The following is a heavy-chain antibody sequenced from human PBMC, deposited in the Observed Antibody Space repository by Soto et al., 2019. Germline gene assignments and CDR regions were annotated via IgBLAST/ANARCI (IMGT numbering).Heavy chain of an antibody. J-gene: IGHJ4*02. CDR1: GYTLTELS. CDR3: ATDRAQLGSYYGVGFDY. D-gene: IGHD1-26*01. Sequence: ASVKVSCKVSGYTLTELSMHGVRQSPLKWLEWMGGFDPEDGETIYAQKFQGRVTMTEDTSTDTAYMELSSLRSEHTAVYYCATDRAQLGSYYGVGFDYWGQGTLVTVSS. CDR2: FDPEDGET. V-gene: IGHV1-24*01.